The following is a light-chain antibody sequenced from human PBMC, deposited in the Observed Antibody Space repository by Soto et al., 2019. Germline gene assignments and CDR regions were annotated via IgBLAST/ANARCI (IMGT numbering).Light chain of an antibody. CDR1: QIISRW. Sequence: FVGHRVTPTWRPSQIISRWLTWYQQKPWKAPKVLIYEASSLERGCPSRLSGSGSGTDFTRTISGRQPEDCVTYYFQQFKRDTSTFGQGTRLENK. CDR2: EAS. J-gene: IGKJ5*01. CDR3: QQFKRDTST. V-gene: IGKV1-5*01.